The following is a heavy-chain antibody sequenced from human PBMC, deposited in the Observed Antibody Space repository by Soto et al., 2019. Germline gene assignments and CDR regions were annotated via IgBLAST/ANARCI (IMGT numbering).Heavy chain of an antibody. J-gene: IGHJ5*02. CDR3: TRGSCGSATCSPSDWLDP. D-gene: IGHD2-2*01. V-gene: IGHV1-46*03. CDR1: GYTFTGYF. Sequence: QVQLVQSGAEVKKPGASVKVSCKASGYTFTGYFVHWVRQAPGQGLEWMGLINPSGDGTSYAQKFQGRVTMTRDTSTSTVYMELSSLRSEDTAMYYCTRGSCGSATCSPSDWLDPWGQGTLVTVSS. CDR2: INPSGDGT.